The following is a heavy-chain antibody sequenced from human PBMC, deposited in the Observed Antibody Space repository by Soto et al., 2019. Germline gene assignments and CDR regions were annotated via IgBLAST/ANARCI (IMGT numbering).Heavy chain of an antibody. CDR2: ISYDGSNK. V-gene: IGHV3-30-3*01. D-gene: IGHD4-17*01. CDR3: ARDSYGGNSGAFDI. J-gene: IGHJ3*02. Sequence: QVQLVESGGGVVQPGRSLRHSCAASGFTFSSYAMHWVRQAPGKGLEWVAVISYDGSNKYYADSVKGRFTISRDNSKNTLYLQMNSLRAEDTAVYYCARDSYGGNSGAFDIWGQGTMVTVSS. CDR1: GFTFSSYA.